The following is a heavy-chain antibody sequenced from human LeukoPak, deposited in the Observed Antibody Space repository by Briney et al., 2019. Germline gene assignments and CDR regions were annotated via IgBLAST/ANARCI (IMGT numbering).Heavy chain of an antibody. CDR3: ARGRGLVGASFDY. D-gene: IGHD1-26*01. CDR1: GFTFSSYS. V-gene: IGHV3-21*01. J-gene: IGHJ4*02. Sequence: PGGSLRLSCAASGFTFSSYSMTWVRQAPGKGLEWVSSISSSSSYIYYADSVKGRFTISRDNAKNSLYLQMNSLRAEDTAVYYCARGRGLVGASFDYWGQGTLVTVSS. CDR2: ISSSSSYI.